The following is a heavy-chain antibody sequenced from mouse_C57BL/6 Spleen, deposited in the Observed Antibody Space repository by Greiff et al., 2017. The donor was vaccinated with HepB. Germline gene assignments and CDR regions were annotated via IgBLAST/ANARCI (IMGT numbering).Heavy chain of an antibody. Sequence: VQVVESGPELVKPGASVKISCKASGYAFSSSWMNWVKQRPGKGLEWIGRIYPGDGDTNYNGKFKGKATLTADKSSSTAYMQLSSLTSEDSAVYFCARDRYFDYWGQGTTLTVSS. V-gene: IGHV1-82*01. J-gene: IGHJ2*01. CDR1: GYAFSSSW. CDR2: IYPGDGDT. CDR3: ARDRYFDY.